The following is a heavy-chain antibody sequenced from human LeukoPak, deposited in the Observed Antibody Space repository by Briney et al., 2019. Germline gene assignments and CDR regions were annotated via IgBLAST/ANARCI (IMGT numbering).Heavy chain of an antibody. CDR3: ARIAGTNWFDP. Sequence: SETLSLTCTVSGGSTSSSSYYWGWIRQPPGKGLEWIGSIYYSGSTYYNPSLKSRVTISVDTSKNQFSLKLSSVTAADTAVYYCARIAGTNWFDPWGPGTLVTVSS. J-gene: IGHJ5*02. CDR2: IYYSGST. V-gene: IGHV4-39*07. D-gene: IGHD2-15*01. CDR1: GGSTSSSSYY.